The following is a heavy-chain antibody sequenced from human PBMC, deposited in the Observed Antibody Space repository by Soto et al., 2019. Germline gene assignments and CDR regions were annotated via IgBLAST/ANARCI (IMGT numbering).Heavy chain of an antibody. CDR1: GGSISSGGYS. CDR2: IYDSGST. J-gene: IGHJ5*02. CDR3: ARETTASFDP. Sequence: SETLSLTCAVSGGSISSGGYSWSWIRQPPGKGLEWIGYIYDSGSTYFNPSLKSRVTISVDRSKNQFSLKLSSVTAADTAVCYRARETTASFDPWGQGTLVTVSS. D-gene: IGHD1-1*01. V-gene: IGHV4-30-2*01.